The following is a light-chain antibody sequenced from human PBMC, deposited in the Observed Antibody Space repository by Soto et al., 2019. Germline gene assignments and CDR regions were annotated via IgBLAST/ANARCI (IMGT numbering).Light chain of an antibody. CDR3: QQSYSPSYT. J-gene: IGKJ2*01. V-gene: IGKV1-39*01. CDR2: AAS. CDR1: QSISTD. Sequence: DIQMTQSPSSLSASVGDRVTITCRASQSISTDLKWYQQKPGKAPKLLIYAASSLQRGVPSSFSGSRAGTDLNLTISSLQAADVATYYCQQSYSPSYTFVQGTKLEIK.